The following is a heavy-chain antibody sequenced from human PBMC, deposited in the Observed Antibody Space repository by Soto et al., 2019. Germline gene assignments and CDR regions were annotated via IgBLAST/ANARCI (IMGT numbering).Heavy chain of an antibody. CDR1: GESFSGQY. CDR2: INRNGRA. J-gene: IGHJ4*02. D-gene: IGHD3-9*01. Sequence: SETLSLTCAVYGESFSGQYWSWIRQPPGEGLEWIGEINRNGRANYNPSLKSRVTISVDRSKNQFSLKLSSVTAADTAVYYCARRYGYYFDYWGQGTLVTVSS. V-gene: IGHV4-34*01. CDR3: ARRYGYYFDY.